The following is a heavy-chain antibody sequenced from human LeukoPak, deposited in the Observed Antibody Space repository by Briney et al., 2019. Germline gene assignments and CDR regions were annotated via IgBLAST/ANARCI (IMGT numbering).Heavy chain of an antibody. CDR3: ARDVGYGSGSTYFDY. V-gene: IGHV1-46*01. Sequence: INPRVCTTTYAQNFPRRVTITRDTSKSTVYMELSRLRAEDTAVYYCARDVGYGSGSTYFDYWGQGTLVTVSS. J-gene: IGHJ4*02. CDR2: INPRVCTT. D-gene: IGHD3-10*01.